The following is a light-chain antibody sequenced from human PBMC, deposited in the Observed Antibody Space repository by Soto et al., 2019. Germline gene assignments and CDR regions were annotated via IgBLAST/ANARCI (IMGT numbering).Light chain of an antibody. CDR3: QQANSLPPLT. Sequence: ILVTQSPSSVSASVGDRVTITCRASQPISNWLAWYQQKPGKAPKLLIYAASSLQSGVPSRFSGSGSGTQFTLTISSLQPEDFATYYCQQANSLPPLTFGGGNTVEIK. CDR2: AAS. V-gene: IGKV1-12*01. J-gene: IGKJ4*01. CDR1: QPISNW.